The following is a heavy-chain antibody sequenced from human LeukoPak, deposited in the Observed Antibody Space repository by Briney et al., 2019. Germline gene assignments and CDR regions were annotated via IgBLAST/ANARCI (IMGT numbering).Heavy chain of an antibody. CDR3: AELGITMIGGV. D-gene: IGHD3-10*02. Sequence: GGSLRLSCAASGFTFSSYSMNWVRQAPGKGLEWVSSITSGTSYIYYADSVKGRFTISRDNAKNSLYLQMNSLRAEDTAVYYCAELGITMIGGVWGKGTTVTISS. V-gene: IGHV3-21*01. CDR1: GFTFSSYS. CDR2: ITSGTSYI. J-gene: IGHJ6*04.